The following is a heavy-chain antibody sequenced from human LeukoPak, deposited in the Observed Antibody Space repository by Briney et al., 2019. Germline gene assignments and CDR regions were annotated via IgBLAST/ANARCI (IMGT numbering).Heavy chain of an antibody. D-gene: IGHD5-18*01. V-gene: IGHV4-59*01. J-gene: IGHJ4*02. CDR2: IYYSGST. Sequence: PSETLPLTCTVSGGSISSYYWSWIRQPPGKGLEWIGYIYYSGSTNYNPSLKSRVTISEDTSKNQFSLKLSSVTAADTAVYYCARESDTFDFDYWGQGTLVTVSS. CDR1: GGSISSYY. CDR3: ARESDTFDFDY.